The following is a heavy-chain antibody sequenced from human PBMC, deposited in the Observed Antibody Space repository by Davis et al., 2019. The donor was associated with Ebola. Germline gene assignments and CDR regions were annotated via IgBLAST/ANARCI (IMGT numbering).Heavy chain of an antibody. CDR3: ARKTGY. Sequence: ESLSLSCAASGVTIDSYAMHWVRHAPREGLEWVSVISGDGGSTYYAHSVKGRFTIYRDNAKNSLYLQMNSLRAEDTAGYYCARKTGYWGQGTLVTVSS. CDR1: GVTIDSYA. V-gene: IGHV3-43*02. J-gene: IGHJ4*02. CDR2: ISGDGGST.